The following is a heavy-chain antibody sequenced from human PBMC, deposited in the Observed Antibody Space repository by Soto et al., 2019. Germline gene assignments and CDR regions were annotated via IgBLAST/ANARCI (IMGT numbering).Heavy chain of an antibody. V-gene: IGHV3-23*01. Sequence: VGALKLSCAASVFTFSTYAVSWFNQARGKGLEWVSALSAGGGSTYYADSVKGRFIISRDNSINTLYLQMNSLRTEDTAVYYCAHPRGYGVFDAYDIWGLGAMLTVSS. J-gene: IGHJ3*02. CDR3: AHPRGYGVFDAYDI. D-gene: IGHD1-1*01. CDR1: VFTFSTYA. CDR2: LSAGGGST.